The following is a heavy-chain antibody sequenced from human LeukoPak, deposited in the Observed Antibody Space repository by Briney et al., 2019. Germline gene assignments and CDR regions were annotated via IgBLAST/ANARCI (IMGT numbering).Heavy chain of an antibody. V-gene: IGHV4-4*02. Sequence: SETLSLTCAVSGGSISSNNWWTWVRQPPGKGLEWIGEIYHSGSTNYNPSLKSRVTISVDKSKSQFSLKLSSVTAADTAVYYCARAPLRGYNYGGGNDYWGQGTLVTVSS. J-gene: IGHJ4*02. CDR2: IYHSGST. CDR3: ARAPLRGYNYGGGNDY. D-gene: IGHD5-18*01. CDR1: GGSISSNNW.